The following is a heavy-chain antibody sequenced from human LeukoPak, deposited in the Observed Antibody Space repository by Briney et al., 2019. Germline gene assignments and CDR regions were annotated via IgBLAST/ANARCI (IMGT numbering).Heavy chain of an antibody. V-gene: IGHV3-11*06. CDR3: TRVGSAGSVDY. CDR2: ISSRTSDT. D-gene: IGHD1-1*01. Sequence: GGSLRLSCAASGFTFSDYYMSWIRQAPGKGLEWVSYISSRTSDTNYVDSVKGRFTISRDNAKNSLYLQMNSLRAEDTAVYYCTRVGSAGSVDYWGQGTLVTVSS. J-gene: IGHJ4*02. CDR1: GFTFSDYY.